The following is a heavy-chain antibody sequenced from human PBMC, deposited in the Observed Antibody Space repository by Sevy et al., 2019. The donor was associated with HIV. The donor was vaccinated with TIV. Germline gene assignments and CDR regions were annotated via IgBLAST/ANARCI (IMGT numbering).Heavy chain of an antibody. D-gene: IGHD3-3*01. Sequence: SETLSLTCTVSGGSISSYYWSWIRQPPGKGLEWIGYIYYSGSTNYNPSLKSRVTISVDTSKNQFSLKLSSVTAAGTAVYYCARDLSAYYYYYMDVWGKGTTVTVSS. J-gene: IGHJ6*03. CDR3: ARDLSAYYYYYMDV. V-gene: IGHV4-59*01. CDR2: IYYSGST. CDR1: GGSISSYY.